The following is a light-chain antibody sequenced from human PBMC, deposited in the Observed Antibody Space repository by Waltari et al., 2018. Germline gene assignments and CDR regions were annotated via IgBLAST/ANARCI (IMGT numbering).Light chain of an antibody. CDR3: QQANTFPLT. CDR2: GAT. Sequence: DIQLTQSPSSVSASVGDRVTITCRPSQGLRNWLAWYQQKPGKAPKLLIFGATTLQSGVPSRFSGSGSGTDFTLTISSLQPEDFATYYCQQANTFPLTFGGGTKVEIK. CDR1: QGLRNW. V-gene: IGKV1-12*01. J-gene: IGKJ4*01.